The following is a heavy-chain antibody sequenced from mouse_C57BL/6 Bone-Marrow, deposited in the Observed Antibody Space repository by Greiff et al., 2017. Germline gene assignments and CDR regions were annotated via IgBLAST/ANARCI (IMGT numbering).Heavy chain of an antibody. V-gene: IGHV5-6*01. Sequence: EVKVVESGGDLVKPGGSLKLSCAASGFTFSSYGMSWVRQTPDKRLEWVATISSGGSYTYYPDSVKGRFTISRDNAKNTLYLQMSSLKSEDTAMYYCARHALRGYFDVWGTGTTVTVSS. CDR3: ARHALRGYFDV. D-gene: IGHD3-3*01. CDR1: GFTFSSYG. CDR2: ISSGGSYT. J-gene: IGHJ1*03.